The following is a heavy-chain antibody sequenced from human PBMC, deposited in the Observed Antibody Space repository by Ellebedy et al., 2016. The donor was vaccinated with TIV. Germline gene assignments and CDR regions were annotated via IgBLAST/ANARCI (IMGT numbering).Heavy chain of an antibody. Sequence: MPGGSLRLSCAVSGGSISRSNWWSWVRQPPGKGLEWIGEIFHSGSTNYNPSLKSRVTISVDTSKNQFFLILSSVTAADTAVYYCAAIRSFWFDPWGQGTLVTVSS. V-gene: IGHV4-4*02. D-gene: IGHD4-17*01. CDR1: GGSISRSNW. CDR3: AAIRSFWFDP. CDR2: IFHSGST. J-gene: IGHJ5*02.